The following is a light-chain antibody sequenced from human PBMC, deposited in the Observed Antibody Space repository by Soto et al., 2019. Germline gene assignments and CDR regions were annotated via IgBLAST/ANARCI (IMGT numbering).Light chain of an antibody. CDR1: QSISSNY. Sequence: EIVLTQSPATLSLSPGEGASLSCRASQSISSNYLAWYQQRPGLAPRLLMSGASSRAPGIPDRFSGSGSGTDFTLTITRLEPEDFAVYYCQQYGGSPMYTFGQGTKVDI. CDR3: QQYGGSPMYT. CDR2: GAS. V-gene: IGKV3-20*01. J-gene: IGKJ2*01.